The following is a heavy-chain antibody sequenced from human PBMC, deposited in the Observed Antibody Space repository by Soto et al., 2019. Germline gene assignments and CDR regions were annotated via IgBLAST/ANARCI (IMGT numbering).Heavy chain of an antibody. CDR3: ATGPVGQYYYYGMDV. CDR1: GFTVSSNY. CDR2: IYSGGST. D-gene: IGHD1-26*01. Sequence: EVQLVESGGGLIQPGGSLRLSCAASGFTVSSNYMSWVRQAPGKGLEWVSVIYSGGSTYYADSVKGRFTISRDNSKNTLYLQMNSLRAEDTAVYYCATGPVGQYYYYGMDVWGQGTTVTVSS. J-gene: IGHJ6*02. V-gene: IGHV3-53*01.